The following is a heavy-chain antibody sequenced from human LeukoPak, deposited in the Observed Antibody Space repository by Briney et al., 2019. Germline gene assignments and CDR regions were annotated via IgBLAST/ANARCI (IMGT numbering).Heavy chain of an antibody. Sequence: SETLSLTCTVSGGSISTSSYYWTWMRQSPGKGLEWIGNIYYSGNTNYNPSLKSRVTMSVDTSSDQFSLKLSSVTAADTPVYYCARQNWLELTNNYIDYWGQGILVTV. CDR1: GGSISTSSYY. J-gene: IGHJ4*02. V-gene: IGHV4-39*01. CDR2: IYYSGNT. D-gene: IGHD1-7*01. CDR3: ARQNWLELTNNYIDY.